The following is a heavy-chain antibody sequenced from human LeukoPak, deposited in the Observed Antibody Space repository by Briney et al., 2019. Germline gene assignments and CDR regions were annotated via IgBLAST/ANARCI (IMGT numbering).Heavy chain of an antibody. J-gene: IGHJ6*03. CDR2: IYSGGST. D-gene: IGHD2-15*01. CDR3: ARVGSRGSYYYYMDV. V-gene: IGHV3-66*02. Sequence: PGGSLRLSCAASGFPVSSNYMSWVRQAPGKGLEWVSVIYSGGSTYYADSVKGRFTISRDNSKNTLYLQMNSLRAEDTAVYYCARVGSRGSYYYYMDVWGKGTTVTVSS. CDR1: GFPVSSNY.